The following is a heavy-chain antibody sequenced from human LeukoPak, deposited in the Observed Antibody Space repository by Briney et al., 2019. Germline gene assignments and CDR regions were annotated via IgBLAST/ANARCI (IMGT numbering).Heavy chain of an antibody. J-gene: IGHJ1*01. CDR2: ISGSGGSI. CDR3: AKSPYSGEYTEYFQH. D-gene: IGHD1-26*01. CDR1: GFTFSNYA. Sequence: PGGSLRLSCTASGFTFSNYAMTWVRQAPGKGLEWVSTISGSGGSIHYADSVKGRFTFPRDNSMNTLYPQMNSLRAEDTAVYYCAKSPYSGEYTEYFQHWGQGTLVTVSS. V-gene: IGHV3-23*01.